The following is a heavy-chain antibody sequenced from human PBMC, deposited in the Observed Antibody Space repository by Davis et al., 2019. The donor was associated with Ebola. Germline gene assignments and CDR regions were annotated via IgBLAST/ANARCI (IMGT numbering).Heavy chain of an antibody. CDR2: INHSGST. V-gene: IGHV4-34*01. Sequence: MPSETLSLTCAVYGGSFSGYYWSWIRQHPGKGLEWIGEINHSGSTNYNPSLKSRVTISVDTSKNQFSLKLSSVTAADTAVYYCARERYGTTWDYYYYGMDVWGQGTTVTVSS. CDR3: ARERYGTTWDYYYYGMDV. D-gene: IGHD1-7*01. J-gene: IGHJ6*02. CDR1: GGSFSGYY.